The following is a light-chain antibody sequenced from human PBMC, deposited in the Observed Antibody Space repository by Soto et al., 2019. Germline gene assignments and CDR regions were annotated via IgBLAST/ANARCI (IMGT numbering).Light chain of an antibody. J-gene: IGKJ1*01. CDR2: DAS. CDR1: QSISSW. Sequence: DIQMTQSPSTLSASVGDRVTITCRASQSISSWLAWYQQKPGKAPKLLIYDASSLESGVPSRFSGSGSGTEFTLTISSLQPDDFATYYCQQYNSYSPWTFGQATTVEIK. CDR3: QQYNSYSPWT. V-gene: IGKV1-5*01.